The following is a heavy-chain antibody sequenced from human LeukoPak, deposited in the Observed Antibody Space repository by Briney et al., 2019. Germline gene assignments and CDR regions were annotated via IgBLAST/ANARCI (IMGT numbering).Heavy chain of an antibody. Sequence: GGSLRLSCAASGFTFSSYGMHWVRQAPGKGLEWVAVISYDGSNKYYADSVKGRFTISRDNSKNTLYLQMNSLRAEDTAVYYCAKERGITIFGVVIDEYYFDYWGQGTLVTVSS. D-gene: IGHD3-3*01. CDR2: ISYDGSNK. CDR1: GFTFSSYG. V-gene: IGHV3-30*18. CDR3: AKERGITIFGVVIDEYYFDY. J-gene: IGHJ4*02.